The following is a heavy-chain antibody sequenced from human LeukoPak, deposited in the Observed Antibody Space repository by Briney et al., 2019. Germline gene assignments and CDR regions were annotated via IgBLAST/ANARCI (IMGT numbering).Heavy chain of an antibody. D-gene: IGHD3-10*01. CDR3: ARAPCIAMVRGVCDAFDI. Sequence: SETLSLTCAVYGGSFSGYHWSWIRQPPGKGLEWIGEINHSGSTNYNPSLKSRVTISVDTSKNQFSLKLSSVTAAGTAVYYCARAPCIAMVRGVCDAFDIWGQGTMVTVSS. CDR2: INHSGST. CDR1: GGSFSGYH. J-gene: IGHJ3*02. V-gene: IGHV4-34*01.